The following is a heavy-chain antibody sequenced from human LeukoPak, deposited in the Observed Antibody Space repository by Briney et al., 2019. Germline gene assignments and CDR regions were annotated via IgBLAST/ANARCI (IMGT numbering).Heavy chain of an antibody. V-gene: IGHV3-23*01. D-gene: IGHD3-9*01. Sequence: GGSLRLSCAASGFTFDNYAMSWVRQVPGKGLEWVSLISASGGTTYYADSVKGRFTISRDNSKNTLYLQMNSLRAEDTAVYYCAKDLYDILTGVDYWGQGTLVTVSS. CDR3: AKDLYDILTGVDY. CDR1: GFTFDNYA. J-gene: IGHJ4*02. CDR2: ISASGGTT.